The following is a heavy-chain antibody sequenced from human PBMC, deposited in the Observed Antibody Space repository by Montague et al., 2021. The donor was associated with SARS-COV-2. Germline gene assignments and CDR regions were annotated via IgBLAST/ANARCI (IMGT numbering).Heavy chain of an antibody. CDR2: IYYSGST. CDR1: GGSINNYY. Sequence: SETLSLTCTLSGGSINNYYWSWIRQPPGRGLEWIGYIYYSGSTECSSSLKLRVPMSIDTSKNQFSLRLNSVTAADTAVYFCAGATYVDLASIYYYVMDAWGQGTTVTVSS. J-gene: IGHJ6*02. D-gene: IGHD3-9*01. CDR3: AGATYVDLASIYYYVMDA. V-gene: IGHV4-59*08.